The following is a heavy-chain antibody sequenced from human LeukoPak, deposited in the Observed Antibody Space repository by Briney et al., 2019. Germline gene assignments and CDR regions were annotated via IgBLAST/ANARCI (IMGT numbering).Heavy chain of an antibody. CDR1: RFTFSDYY. V-gene: IGHV3-11*01. CDR3: ARDASYYYDSSGYYGY. D-gene: IGHD3-22*01. J-gene: IGHJ4*02. Sequence: PGGSLRLSCAASRFTFSDYYMSWIRQAPGKGLEWASYISSSGSTIYYADSVKGRFTISRDNAKNSLYLQMNSLRAEDTAVYYCARDASYYYDSSGYYGYWGQGTLVTVSS. CDR2: ISSSGSTI.